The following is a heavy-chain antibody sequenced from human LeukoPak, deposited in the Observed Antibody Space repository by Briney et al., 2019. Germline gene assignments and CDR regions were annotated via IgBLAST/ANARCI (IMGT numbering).Heavy chain of an antibody. CDR3: AGGSSGWLWHWFDP. CDR1: GFTFSDYN. V-gene: IGHV3-7*04. J-gene: IGHJ5*02. CDR2: IKQDGSEK. D-gene: IGHD6-19*01. Sequence: GGSLRLSCAASGFTFSDYNMRWIRQAPGKGLEWVANIKQDGSEKYYVDSVKGRFTISRDNAKNSLYLQMNSLRAEDTAVYYCAGGSSGWLWHWFDPWGQGTLVTVSS.